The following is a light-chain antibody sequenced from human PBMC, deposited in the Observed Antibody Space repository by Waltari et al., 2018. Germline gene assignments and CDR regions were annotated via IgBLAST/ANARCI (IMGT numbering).Light chain of an antibody. V-gene: IGLV1-40*01. CDR2: GNA. J-gene: IGLJ3*02. CDR1: NSNIGAGYD. Sequence: QSVLTQPSSVSGAPGQRVTISCTGSNSNIGAGYDVHWYQQIPGTAPKLLSYGNANRPSGVPDRFSGSKSGTSASLAITGLRAEDEADYYCQSYDSSLSGSVFGGGTKLIVL. CDR3: QSYDSSLSGSV.